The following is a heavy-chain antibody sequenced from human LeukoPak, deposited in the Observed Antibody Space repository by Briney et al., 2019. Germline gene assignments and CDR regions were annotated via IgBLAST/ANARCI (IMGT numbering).Heavy chain of an antibody. CDR3: ARSRGSYPPGDY. Sequence: SETLSLTCAVSGYSISSGYYWGWIRQPPGKGLEWIGSIYHSGSTYYNPSLKSRVTISVDTSKNQFSLKLSSVTAADTAVYYCARSRGSYPPGDYWGQGTLVTVSS. V-gene: IGHV4-38-2*01. D-gene: IGHD1-26*01. CDR2: IYHSGST. CDR1: GYSISSGYY. J-gene: IGHJ4*02.